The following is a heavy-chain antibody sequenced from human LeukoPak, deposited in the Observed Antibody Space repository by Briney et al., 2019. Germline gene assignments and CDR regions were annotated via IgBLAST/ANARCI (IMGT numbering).Heavy chain of an antibody. J-gene: IGHJ6*02. V-gene: IGHV4-30-2*01. Sequence: PSETLSLTCAVSGGSISSGGYSWSWIRQPPGKGLEWIGYIYHSGSTYYNPSLKSRVTISVDRSKNQFSLKLNSVTAADTAVYYCARVSATEGMDVWGQGTTVTVSS. CDR1: GGSISSGGYS. CDR2: IYHSGST. CDR3: ARVSATEGMDV. D-gene: IGHD6-25*01.